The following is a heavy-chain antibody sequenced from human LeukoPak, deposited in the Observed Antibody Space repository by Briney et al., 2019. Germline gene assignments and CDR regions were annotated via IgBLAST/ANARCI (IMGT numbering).Heavy chain of an antibody. CDR2: INSDGSST. D-gene: IGHD2-15*01. Sequence: GGSLRLSCAASGFTFSSYWMHWVRQVPGKGLVWVSRINSDGSSTSHADSVKGRFTISRDNAKNMLYLQMNSLRAEDTAVYYCTSEVVYWGQGTLVTVSS. CDR3: TSEVVY. V-gene: IGHV3-74*01. J-gene: IGHJ4*02. CDR1: GFTFSSYW.